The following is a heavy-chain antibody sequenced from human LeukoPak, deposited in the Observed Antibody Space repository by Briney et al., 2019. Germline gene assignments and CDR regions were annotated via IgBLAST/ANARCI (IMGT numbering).Heavy chain of an antibody. CDR2: IYSSGTT. V-gene: IGHV4-4*09. J-gene: IGHJ4*02. CDR3: ARLLWGGNYYFDY. Sequence: PSETLSLTCTVSGGSISGYFWSWIRQPPGKGLEWIGNIYSSGTTTYNPSLTSRVTMSVDTSTDQFSLKLSSVTAADTAVYFCARLLWGGNYYFDYWGQGSLSPSPQ. D-gene: IGHD2-21*01. CDR1: GGSISGYF.